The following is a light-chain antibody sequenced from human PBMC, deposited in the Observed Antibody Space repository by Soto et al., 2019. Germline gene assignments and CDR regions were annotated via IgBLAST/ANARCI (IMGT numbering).Light chain of an antibody. Sequence: EIVLTQSPGTLSLSPGERAILSCRASQSVSSSYLAWYQQKPCHAPSLLIYAASTRATGIPARFSGSGSGTEFTLTISSLQSEDFAVYYCQQYKNWPWTFGQGTKVDIK. CDR1: QSVSSSY. CDR3: QQYKNWPWT. J-gene: IGKJ1*01. CDR2: AAS. V-gene: IGKV3-15*01.